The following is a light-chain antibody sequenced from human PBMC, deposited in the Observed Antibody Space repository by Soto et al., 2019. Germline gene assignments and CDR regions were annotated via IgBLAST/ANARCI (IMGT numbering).Light chain of an antibody. V-gene: IGKV3-11*01. J-gene: IGKJ1*01. CDR1: QSVSSY. CDR3: QQRSNWLWT. CDR2: DAS. Sequence: EIVLTQSPATLSLSPGERATLSCRASQSVSSYLAWYQQKPCQAPRLLIYDASHRATGIPARFSGSGSGTDFTLTISSLEPEDFAVYYCQQRSNWLWTFGQGTKVEIK.